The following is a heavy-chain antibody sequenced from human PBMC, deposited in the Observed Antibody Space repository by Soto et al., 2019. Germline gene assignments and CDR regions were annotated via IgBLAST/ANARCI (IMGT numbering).Heavy chain of an antibody. Sequence: QVQLVESGGGVVQPGRSLRLSCAASGFTFSSYAMHWVRQAPGKGLEWVAVISYDGSNKYYADSVKGRFTISRDNSKNTLYLQMNSLRAEDTAVYYCARGLLGYYFDYWGQGTLVTVFS. J-gene: IGHJ4*02. V-gene: IGHV3-30-3*01. CDR3: ARGLLGYYFDY. D-gene: IGHD1-26*01. CDR1: GFTFSSYA. CDR2: ISYDGSNK.